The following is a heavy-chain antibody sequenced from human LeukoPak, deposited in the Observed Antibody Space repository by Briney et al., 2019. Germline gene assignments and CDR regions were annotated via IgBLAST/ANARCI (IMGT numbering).Heavy chain of an antibody. V-gene: IGHV1-8*03. Sequence: ASVKVSCKASGYTFTSYDINWVRQATGQGLEWMGWMNPNSGNTGYAQKFQGRVTITRNTSISTAYMELSSLRSEDTAVYCCARGNNYYYYMDVWGKGTTVTVSS. J-gene: IGHJ6*03. CDR2: MNPNSGNT. CDR1: GYTFTSYD. CDR3: ARGNNYYYYMDV.